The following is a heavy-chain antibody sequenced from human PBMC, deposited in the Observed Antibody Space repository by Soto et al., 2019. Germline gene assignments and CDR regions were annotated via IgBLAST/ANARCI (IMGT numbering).Heavy chain of an antibody. J-gene: IGHJ5*02. D-gene: IGHD2-2*01. Sequence: SETLSLTCAVYGGSFSGYYWSWIRQPPGKGLEWIGEINHSGSTNYNPSLKSRVTISVDTSKNQFSLKLSSVTAADTAVYYCARAYNHVVVPAATRPKWFDPWGRGTLVTVSS. CDR3: ARAYNHVVVPAATRPKWFDP. CDR2: INHSGST. V-gene: IGHV4-34*01. CDR1: GGSFSGYY.